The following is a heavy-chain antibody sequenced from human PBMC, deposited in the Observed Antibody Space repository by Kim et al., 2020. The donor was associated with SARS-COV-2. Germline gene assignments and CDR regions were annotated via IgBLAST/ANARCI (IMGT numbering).Heavy chain of an antibody. CDR3: ARAASPGGYSYVINYYYGMDV. CDR1: GYTFTSYD. Sequence: ASVKVSCKASGYTFTSYDINWVRQATGQGLEWMGWMNPNSGNTGYAQKFQGRVTMTRNTSISTAYMELSSLRSEDTAVYYCARAASPGGYSYVINYYYGMDVWGQGTTVTVSS. CDR2: MNPNSGNT. J-gene: IGHJ6*02. V-gene: IGHV1-8*01. D-gene: IGHD5-18*01.